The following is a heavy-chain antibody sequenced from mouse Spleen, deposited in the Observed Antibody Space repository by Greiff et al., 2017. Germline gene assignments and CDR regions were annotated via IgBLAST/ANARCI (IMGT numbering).Heavy chain of an antibody. J-gene: IGHJ3*01. V-gene: IGHV7-3*02. CDR2: IRNKANGYTT. Sequence: EVMLVESGGGLVQPGGSLRLSCATSGFTFTDYYMSWVRQPPGKALEWLGFIRNKANGYTTEYSASVKGRFTISRDNSQSILYLQMNTLRAEDSATYYCARDPYDGYPFAYWGQGTLVTVSA. D-gene: IGHD2-3*01. CDR1: GFTFTDYY. CDR3: ARDPYDGYPFAY.